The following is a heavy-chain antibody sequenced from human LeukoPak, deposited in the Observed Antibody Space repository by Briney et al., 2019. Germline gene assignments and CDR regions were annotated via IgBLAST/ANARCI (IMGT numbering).Heavy chain of an antibody. CDR1: GGSISSSSYY. J-gene: IGHJ4*02. CDR3: ARANRGDTVTTRHFDY. CDR2: IYYSGST. V-gene: IGHV4-39*07. D-gene: IGHD4-17*01. Sequence: PSETLSLTCTVSGGSISSSSYYWGWIRQPPGKGLEWIGSIYYSGSTYYNPSLKSRVTISVDTSKNRFSLKLSSVTAADTAVYYCARANRGDTVTTRHFDYWGQGTLVTVSS.